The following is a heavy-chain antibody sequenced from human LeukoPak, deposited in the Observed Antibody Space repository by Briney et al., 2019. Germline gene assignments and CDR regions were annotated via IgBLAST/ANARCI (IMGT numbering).Heavy chain of an antibody. CDR3: LLIILGGSSQH. CDR2: IKNDGKIT. CDR1: GFTVSSSY. V-gene: IGHV3-74*01. D-gene: IGHD3-3*01. J-gene: IGHJ1*01. Sequence: GGSLRLSCAASGFTVSSSYMSWVRQAPGKGLVWVSRIKNDGKITTYADSVKGRFTTSRDNAKNTFYLQMNSLRVEDTAVYYCLLIILGGSSQHWGQGTLVTVCS.